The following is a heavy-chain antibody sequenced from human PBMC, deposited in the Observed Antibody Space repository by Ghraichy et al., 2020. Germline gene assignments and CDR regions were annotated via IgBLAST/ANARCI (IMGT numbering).Heavy chain of an antibody. CDR1: GFTFSSYA. D-gene: IGHD3-22*01. V-gene: IGHV3-23*01. Sequence: SCAASGFTFSSYAMSWVRQAPGKGLEWVSAISGSGGSTYYADSVKGRFTISRDNSKNTLYLQMNSLRAEDTAVYYCAKTMENTYYYDSSGPDHFDYWGQGTLVTVSS. J-gene: IGHJ4*02. CDR3: AKTMENTYYYDSSGPDHFDY. CDR2: ISGSGGST.